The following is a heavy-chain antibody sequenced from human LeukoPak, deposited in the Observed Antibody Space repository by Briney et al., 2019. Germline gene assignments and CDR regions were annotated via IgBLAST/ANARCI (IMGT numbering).Heavy chain of an antibody. J-gene: IGHJ4*02. D-gene: IGHD2-2*01. Sequence: KSSETLSLTCTVSGGSISSSSYHWGWIRQPPGKGLEWIGSIYYSGSTYYNPSLKSRVTISVDTSKNQFSLKLSSVTAADTAVYYCARGQGVVAAGIDYWGQGTLVTVSS. CDR1: GGSISSSSYH. CDR3: ARGQGVVAAGIDY. CDR2: IYYSGST. V-gene: IGHV4-39*01.